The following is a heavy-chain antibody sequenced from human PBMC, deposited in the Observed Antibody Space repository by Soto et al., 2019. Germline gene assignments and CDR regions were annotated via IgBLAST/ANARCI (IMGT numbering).Heavy chain of an antibody. CDR3: ARGNWNYYYGFDV. D-gene: IGHD1-20*01. CDR2: IKPDGSEQ. Sequence: GGSLRLSCAASEFTFDKYYMTWVRQAPGKGPEWVANIKPDGSEQYYVDSVKGRFTISRDNANNSLYLQMNSLRAEDTAVYFCARGNWNYYYGFDVWGHGTTATVSS. J-gene: IGHJ6*02. CDR1: EFTFDKYY. V-gene: IGHV3-7*01.